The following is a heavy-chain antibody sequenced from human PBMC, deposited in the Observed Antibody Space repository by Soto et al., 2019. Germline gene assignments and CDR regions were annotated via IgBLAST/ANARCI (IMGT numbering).Heavy chain of an antibody. CDR3: ARDKSLYSSGLHNRHFDY. V-gene: IGHV3-30-3*01. CDR2: MSYDGSNK. J-gene: IGHJ4*02. CDR1: GFTFSSYA. D-gene: IGHD6-19*01. Sequence: QVQLVESGGGVVQPGRSLRLSCAASGFTFSSYAMHWVRQAPGKGLEWVAVMSYDGSNKYYADSVKGRFTIYRDNSKNTLYLQRNSLRAEDTAVYYCARDKSLYSSGLHNRHFDYWGQGTLVTVYS.